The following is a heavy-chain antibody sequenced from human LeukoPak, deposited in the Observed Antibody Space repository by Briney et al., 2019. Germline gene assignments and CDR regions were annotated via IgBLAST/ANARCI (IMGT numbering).Heavy chain of an antibody. D-gene: IGHD3-22*01. CDR3: ARDLSYFDSSGYSSRNVFDI. V-gene: IGHV1-2*02. J-gene: IGHJ3*02. Sequence: ASVKVSCKASGYTFTSYGISWVRQAPGQGLEWMGWINPNSGDTNFAQNFQGRVAVTGDTSISTAFMEVSRLRSDDTAVYYCARDLSYFDSSGYSSRNVFDIWGQGTMVTVSS. CDR2: INPNSGDT. CDR1: GYTFTSYG.